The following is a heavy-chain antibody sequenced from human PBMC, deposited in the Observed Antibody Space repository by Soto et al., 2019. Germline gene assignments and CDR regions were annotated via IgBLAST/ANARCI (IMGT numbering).Heavy chain of an antibody. CDR3: ASSVRSDYSDYVDYYYGMDV. D-gene: IGHD4-17*01. J-gene: IGHJ6*02. CDR1: GGTFSSYA. Sequence: QVQLVQSGAEVKKPGSSVKVSCKASGGTFSSYAISWVRQAPGQGLEWMGGIIPIFGAANYAQKFQGRVTITANESTSTDYMELSSLRSEDTAVYYCASSVRSDYSDYVDYYYGMDVWGQGTTVTVSS. CDR2: IIPIFGAA. V-gene: IGHV1-69*01.